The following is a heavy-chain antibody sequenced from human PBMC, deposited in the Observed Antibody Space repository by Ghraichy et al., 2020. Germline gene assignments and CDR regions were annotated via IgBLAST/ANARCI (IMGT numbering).Heavy chain of an antibody. CDR3: ARGREYYYDSSGFDY. D-gene: IGHD3-22*01. Sequence: SETLSLTCTVFGGSISSGGYYWSWIRQHPGKGLEWIGYIYYSGSTYYNPSLKSRVTISVDTSKNQFSLKLSSVTAADTAVYYCARGREYYYDSSGFDYWGQGTLVTVSS. J-gene: IGHJ4*02. V-gene: IGHV4-31*03. CDR1: GGSISSGGYY. CDR2: IYYSGST.